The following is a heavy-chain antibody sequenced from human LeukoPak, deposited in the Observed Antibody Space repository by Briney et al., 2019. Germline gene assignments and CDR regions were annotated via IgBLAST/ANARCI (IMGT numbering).Heavy chain of an antibody. CDR2: INPNSGGT. J-gene: IGHJ4*02. Sequence: ASVKVSCKASGYTFTGYYMHWVRQAPGQGLEWMGWINPNSGGTNYAQKFQGRVTMTRDTSISTAYMELSRLRSDDTAVYYCARVWWLANGGGYFDYWGQGTLVTVSS. V-gene: IGHV1-2*02. D-gene: IGHD7-27*01. CDR3: ARVWWLANGGGYFDY. CDR1: GYTFTGYY.